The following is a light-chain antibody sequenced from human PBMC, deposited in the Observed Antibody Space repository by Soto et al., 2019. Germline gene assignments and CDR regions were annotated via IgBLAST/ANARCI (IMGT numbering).Light chain of an antibody. CDR1: QSVSSY. V-gene: IGKV3-11*01. J-gene: IGKJ2*01. CDR2: DAS. Sequence: EIVLTQSPATLSLSPGERATLSCRASQSVSSYLAWYQQKPGQAPRLLIYDASNRASGIPARFSGSGSGTDFTLTISSLESEDFAVYYCQQRNNWPPLYTFGQGTKLEIK. CDR3: QQRNNWPPLYT.